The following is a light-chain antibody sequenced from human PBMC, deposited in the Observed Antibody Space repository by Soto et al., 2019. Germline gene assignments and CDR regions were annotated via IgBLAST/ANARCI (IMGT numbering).Light chain of an antibody. J-gene: IGKJ3*01. CDR2: GES. V-gene: IGKV3-20*01. Sequence: VLKQAPAPLSLSPGARATLSSRASQGVSSYLAWYQQKTGQAPRLLMYGESSRATGMPDRLSGSGSGTDLTLTISRLEPEDFAVYFCQKYGSFPFTFGPGTKVDI. CDR1: QGVSSY. CDR3: QKYGSFPFT.